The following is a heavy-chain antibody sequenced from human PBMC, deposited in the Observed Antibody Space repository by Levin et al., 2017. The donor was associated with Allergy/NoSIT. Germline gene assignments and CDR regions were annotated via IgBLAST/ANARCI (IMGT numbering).Heavy chain of an antibody. CDR2: IWYDGSNK. CDR1: GFTFRNYG. V-gene: IGHV3-33*01. CDR3: ARDGAGDYDSLRPVGPFAI. J-gene: IGHJ3*02. Sequence: GGSLRLSCAASGFTFRNYGMHLVRQAPGKGLEWVAVIWYDGSNKNYADSVKGRFTISRDNSKNTLYLQMNSLRAEDTAMYYCARDGAGDYDSLRPVGPFAIWGQGTMVTVSS. D-gene: IGHD3-22*01.